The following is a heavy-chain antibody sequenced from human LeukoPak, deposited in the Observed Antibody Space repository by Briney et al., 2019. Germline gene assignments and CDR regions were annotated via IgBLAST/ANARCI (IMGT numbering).Heavy chain of an antibody. D-gene: IGHD6-6*01. CDR1: GFTFSSYA. V-gene: IGHV3-64D*06. J-gene: IGHJ3*02. CDR3: VKGARIAARPAFDI. Sequence: GGSLRLSCSASGFTFSSYAMHWVRQAPGKGLEYVSAISSNGGSTYYADSVNGRFTISRDNSKNTLYLQMSSLRAEDTAVYYCVKGARIAARPAFDIWGQGTMVIVSS. CDR2: ISSNGGST.